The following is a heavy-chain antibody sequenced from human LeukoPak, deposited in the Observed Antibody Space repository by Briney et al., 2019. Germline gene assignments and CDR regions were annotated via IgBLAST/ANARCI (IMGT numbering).Heavy chain of an antibody. Sequence: GGSLRLSCAASGFTFDDYAMHWVRQAPGKSLEWVSGISWNSGSIGYADSVKGRFTISRDNAKNSLYLQMSSLRAEDTALYYCAKDISYDSSGYLASPHFDYWGQGTLVTVSS. J-gene: IGHJ4*02. D-gene: IGHD3-22*01. CDR1: GFTFDDYA. V-gene: IGHV3-9*01. CDR2: ISWNSGSI. CDR3: AKDISYDSSGYLASPHFDY.